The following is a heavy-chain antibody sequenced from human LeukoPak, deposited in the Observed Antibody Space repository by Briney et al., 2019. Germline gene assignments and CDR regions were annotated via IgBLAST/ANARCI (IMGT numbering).Heavy chain of an antibody. J-gene: IGHJ6*03. CDR3: ARAIRGYCGGDCYDRLLPHYYYYYYMDV. D-gene: IGHD2-21*02. Sequence: PGGSLRLSCVGSGFTFSTHGMNWVRQAPGKGLEWVSGIGGSGTGHSTYYADSVKGRFTISRDNSKNTLYLQMNSLRAEDTAVYYCARAIRGYCGGDCYDRLLPHYYYYYYMDVWGKGTTVTISS. V-gene: IGHV3-23*01. CDR1: GFTFSTHG. CDR2: IGGSGTGHST.